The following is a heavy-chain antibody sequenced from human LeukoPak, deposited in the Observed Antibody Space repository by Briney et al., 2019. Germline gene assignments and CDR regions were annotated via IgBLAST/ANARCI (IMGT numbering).Heavy chain of an antibody. CDR2: IKHDGSEK. CDR3: ARALSHCLDY. Sequence: PGGCLRLSCVVSGFNFSNYWMNWVRQAPGKGLEWVANIKHDGSEKYYVDSVKGRFSISRDNAKKSLYLQMNSLRAEDTAVYYCARALSHCLDYWGQGTLVTVSS. D-gene: IGHD3-16*01. J-gene: IGHJ4*02. V-gene: IGHV3-7*01. CDR1: GFNFSNYW.